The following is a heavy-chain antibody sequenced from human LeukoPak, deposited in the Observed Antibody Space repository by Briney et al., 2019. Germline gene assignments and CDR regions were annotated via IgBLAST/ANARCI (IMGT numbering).Heavy chain of an antibody. V-gene: IGHV4-39*01. D-gene: IGHD2-2*01. CDR2: IYYTGNT. Sequence: SETLSLTCTVSGDSISSNSYYWGWIRQPPGRGLEWIASIYYTGNTFYNPSLKSRVTISVDTSKNQFSLKLSSVTAADTAVYYCARHNPEGAIPATLSDSWGQGTLVTVSS. CDR3: ARHNPEGAIPATLSDS. CDR1: GDSISSNSYY. J-gene: IGHJ4*02.